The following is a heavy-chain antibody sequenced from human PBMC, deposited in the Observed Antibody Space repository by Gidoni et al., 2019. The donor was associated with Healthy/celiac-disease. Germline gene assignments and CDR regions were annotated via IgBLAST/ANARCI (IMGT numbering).Heavy chain of an antibody. D-gene: IGHD4-17*01. Sequence: EVQLVESGGGLVKPGGSLRLSCAASGFTFSSYSMNWVRQAPGKGLEWVSSISSSSSYIYYADSVKGRFTISRDNAKNSLYLQMNSLRAEDTAVYYCARGDPDYAIDAFDIWGQGTMVTVSS. CDR3: ARGDPDYAIDAFDI. CDR2: ISSSSSYI. CDR1: GFTFSSYS. J-gene: IGHJ3*02. V-gene: IGHV3-21*01.